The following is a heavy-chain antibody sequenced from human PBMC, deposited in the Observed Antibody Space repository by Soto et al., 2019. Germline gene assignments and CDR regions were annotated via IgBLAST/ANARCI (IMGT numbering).Heavy chain of an antibody. D-gene: IGHD3-22*01. CDR3: AKETYYDSSGYYLRGGAFDI. V-gene: IGHV3-30*18. J-gene: IGHJ3*02. Sequence: QPGGSLRLSCAASGFTFSSYGMHWVRQAPGKGLEWVAVISYDGSNKYYADSVKGRLTISRDNSKNTLYLQMNSLRAEDTAVYYCAKETYYDSSGYYLRGGAFDIWGQGTMFTVSS. CDR1: GFTFSSYG. CDR2: ISYDGSNK.